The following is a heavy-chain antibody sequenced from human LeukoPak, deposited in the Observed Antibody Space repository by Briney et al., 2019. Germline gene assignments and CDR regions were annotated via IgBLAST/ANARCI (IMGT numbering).Heavy chain of an antibody. CDR1: GYTFSGYY. CDR2: INPDSGGT. J-gene: IGHJ4*02. V-gene: IGHV1-2*02. D-gene: IGHD3-22*01. CDR3: ARIRRDSSGYHYFDY. Sequence: ASVKVSCKASGYTFSGYYIHWVRQAPGKGLEWMGWINPDSGGTNYTQKFQGRITMTRDTSISTAYMELSRLRSDDTAVYYCARIRRDSSGYHYFDYWGQGTLVTVSS.